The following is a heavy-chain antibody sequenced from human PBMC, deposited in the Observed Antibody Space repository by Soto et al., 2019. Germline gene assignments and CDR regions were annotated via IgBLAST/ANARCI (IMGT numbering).Heavy chain of an antibody. J-gene: IGHJ4*02. CDR3: ARDLFGEDGAHYFDY. D-gene: IGHD2-21*01. Sequence: QVHLVQSGVEVKKPGASVKVSCKASGYSFSTYGISWVRQAPGQGLEWMGGISGLNGNTNYAQNLQGNALRTSDYSTSTTYMELRSLGVDNTAMYYCARDLFGEDGAHYFDYWGQGTLVSVSS. V-gene: IGHV1-18*01. CDR2: ISGLNGNT. CDR1: GYSFSTYG.